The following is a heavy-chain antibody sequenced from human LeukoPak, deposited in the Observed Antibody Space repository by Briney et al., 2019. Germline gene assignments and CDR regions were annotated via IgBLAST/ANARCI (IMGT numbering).Heavy chain of an antibody. CDR3: ARGIESYGDYGY. CDR1: DRPIIGSD. Sequence: PSDALSLTCTCFDRPIIGSDWRGTRQPPGRGLEWIAYMYNSGSTNYNPTLKSRVNISIDTAKNQFSLKLSSLTAAYTAIYYWARGIESYGDYGYWGQGILVTVS. CDR2: MYNSGST. V-gene: IGHV4-59*01. D-gene: IGHD4-17*01. J-gene: IGHJ4*02.